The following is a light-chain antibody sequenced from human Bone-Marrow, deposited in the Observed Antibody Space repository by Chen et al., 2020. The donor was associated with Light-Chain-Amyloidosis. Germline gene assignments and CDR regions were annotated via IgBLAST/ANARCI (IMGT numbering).Light chain of an antibody. J-gene: IGKJ1*01. Sequence: EIVLTQSPGTLSLSPGERATLSCRASQSVSSSYLAWYQQKPGQAPRLLIYGASSRATGIPDRFSGSGSGTDFTLTISRLEPEDCAVYYCQQYGSSPWTFGQVTKVEIK. CDR3: QQYGSSPWT. CDR2: GAS. V-gene: IGKV3-20*01. CDR1: QSVSSSY.